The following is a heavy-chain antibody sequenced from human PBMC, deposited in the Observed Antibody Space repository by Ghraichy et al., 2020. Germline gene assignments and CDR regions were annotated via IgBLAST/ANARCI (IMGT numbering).Heavy chain of an antibody. CDR3: ARAHVLRFLEWLHWGASFDY. J-gene: IGHJ4*02. CDR1: GGSFSGYY. CDR2: INHSEST. Sequence: GSLRLSCAVYGGSFSGYYWSWIRQPPGKGLEWIGEINHSESTNYNPSLKSRVTISVDTSKNQFSLKLSSVTAADTAVYYCARAHVLRFLEWLHWGASFDYWGQGTLITVSS. D-gene: IGHD3-3*01. V-gene: IGHV4-34*01.